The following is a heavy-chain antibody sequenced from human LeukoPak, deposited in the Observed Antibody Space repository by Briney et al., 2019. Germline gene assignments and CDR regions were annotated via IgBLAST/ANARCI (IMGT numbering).Heavy chain of an antibody. CDR3: ARGGHSSSSPPYRNYFDY. J-gene: IGHJ4*02. V-gene: IGHV4-34*01. D-gene: IGHD6-6*01. Sequence: PSETLSLTCAVYGGSFSGYYWSWIRQPPGKGLEWIREINHSGSTNYNPSLKSRVTISVDTSKNQFSLKLSSVTAADTAVYYCARGGHSSSSPPYRNYFDYWGQGTLVTVSS. CDR2: INHSGST. CDR1: GGSFSGYY.